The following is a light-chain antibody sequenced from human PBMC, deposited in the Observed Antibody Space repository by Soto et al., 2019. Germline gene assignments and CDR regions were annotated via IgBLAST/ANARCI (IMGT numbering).Light chain of an antibody. CDR2: GAS. Sequence: ETVMTQSPATLSLSPGERVTLSCRAGQSVGTKLAWYQQKPGQAPRLLIYGASIRATGIPARFSGSGSATEFTLTISSLQSEDFAVYYYQQYSNWPPHTFGGGTKVDI. V-gene: IGKV3-15*01. CDR1: QSVGTK. CDR3: QQYSNWPPHT. J-gene: IGKJ4*01.